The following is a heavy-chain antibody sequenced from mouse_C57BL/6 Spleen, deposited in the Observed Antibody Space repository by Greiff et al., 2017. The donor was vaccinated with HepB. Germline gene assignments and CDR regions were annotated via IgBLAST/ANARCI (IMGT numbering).Heavy chain of an antibody. Sequence: EVHLVESGGGLVKPGGSLKLSCAASGFTFSSYAMSWVRQTPEKRLEWVATISDGGSYTYYPDNVKGRFTISRDNAKNNLYLQMSHLKSEDTAMYYCARDRGLRSGYYAMDYWGQGTSVTVSS. CDR3: ARDRGLRSGYYAMDY. V-gene: IGHV5-4*01. J-gene: IGHJ4*01. D-gene: IGHD1-1*01. CDR2: ISDGGSYT. CDR1: GFTFSSYA.